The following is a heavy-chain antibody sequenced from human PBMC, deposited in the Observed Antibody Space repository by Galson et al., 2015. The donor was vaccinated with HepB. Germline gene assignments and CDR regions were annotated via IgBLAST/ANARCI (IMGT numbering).Heavy chain of an antibody. CDR1: GGSISSYY. Sequence: ETLSLTCTVSGGSISSYYWSWIRQPPGKGLEWIGYIYYSGSTNYNPSLKSRVTVSVDTSKNQFSLKLSSVTAADTAVYYCARSRTKIVGATPFDYWGQGTLVTVSS. CDR3: ARSRTKIVGATPFDY. V-gene: IGHV4-59*01. D-gene: IGHD1-26*01. J-gene: IGHJ4*02. CDR2: IYYSGST.